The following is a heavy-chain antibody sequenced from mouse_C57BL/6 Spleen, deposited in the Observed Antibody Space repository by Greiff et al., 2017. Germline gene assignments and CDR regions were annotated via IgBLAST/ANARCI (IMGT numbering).Heavy chain of an antibody. J-gene: IGHJ1*03. CDR3: ARGDSNYWYFDV. CDR1: GYTFTSYW. D-gene: IGHD2-5*01. CDR2: IYPSDSET. Sequence: QVQLQQPGAELVRPGSSVKLSCKASGYTFTSYWMDWVKQRPGQGLEWIGNIYPSDSETHYNQKFKDKATLTVDKSSSTAYMQLSSLTSEDSAVYYCARGDSNYWYFDVWGTGTTVTVSS. V-gene: IGHV1-61*01.